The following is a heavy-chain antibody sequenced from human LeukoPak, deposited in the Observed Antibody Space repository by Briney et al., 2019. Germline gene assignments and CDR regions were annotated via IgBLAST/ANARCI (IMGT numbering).Heavy chain of an antibody. D-gene: IGHD2-21*01. V-gene: IGHV3-21*04. CDR2: ISSSSSYI. CDR1: GFTFSSYS. CDR3: AKDPTPAYCGGDCYSDY. J-gene: IGHJ4*02. Sequence: PGXSLRLSCAASGFTFSSYSMNWVRQAPGKGLEWVSSISSSSSYIYYADSVKGRFNISRDKAKKTMYIQKKRLRGEDRAVYYCAKDPTPAYCGGDCYSDYWGQGTLVTVSS.